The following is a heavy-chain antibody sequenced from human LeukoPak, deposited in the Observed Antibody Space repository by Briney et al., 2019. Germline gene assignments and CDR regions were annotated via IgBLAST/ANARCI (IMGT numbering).Heavy chain of an antibody. CDR2: INPSGGST. CDR1: GYTFTSYY. Sequence: ASVKVSXKASGYTFTSYYMHWVRQAPGQGLEWMGIINPSGGSTSYAQKFQGRVTMTRDTSTSTVYMELSSLRSEDTAVYYCARAHGSKYSSSWFDYWGQGTLVTVSS. D-gene: IGHD6-13*01. V-gene: IGHV1-46*01. CDR3: ARAHGSKYSSSWFDY. J-gene: IGHJ4*02.